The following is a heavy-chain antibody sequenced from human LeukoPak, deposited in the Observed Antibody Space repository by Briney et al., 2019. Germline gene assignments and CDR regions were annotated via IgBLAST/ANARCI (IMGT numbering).Heavy chain of an antibody. CDR2: IYYSGTT. Sequence: SETLSLTCTVSGGSISGYYWSWIRQPPGKGLEWIGYIYYSGTTNYNPSLKSRLTISIDTSENQFSLKLSSVTAADTAVYYCAREYSSSSGRRAFDIWGQGTMVTVSS. V-gene: IGHV4-59*08. CDR3: AREYSSSSGRRAFDI. CDR1: GGSISGYY. J-gene: IGHJ3*02. D-gene: IGHD6-6*01.